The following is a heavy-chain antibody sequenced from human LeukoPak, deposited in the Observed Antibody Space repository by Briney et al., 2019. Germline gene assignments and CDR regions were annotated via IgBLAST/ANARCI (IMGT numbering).Heavy chain of an antibody. D-gene: IGHD3-3*01. CDR2: IKQDGSEK. CDR1: GFTFSTYW. Sequence: PGGSLRLSCAASGFTFSTYWMSWVRQAPGKGLEWGANIKQDGSEKYYVDSVKGRFTISRDNPKNSLYLQMNTLRPEDTAVYYCARERQNKDFWSGGDYWGQGTLVTVSS. J-gene: IGHJ4*02. V-gene: IGHV3-7*01. CDR3: ARERQNKDFWSGGDY.